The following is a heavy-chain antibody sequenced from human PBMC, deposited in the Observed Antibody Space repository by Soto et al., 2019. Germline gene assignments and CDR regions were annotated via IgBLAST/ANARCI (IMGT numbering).Heavy chain of an antibody. J-gene: IGHJ5*02. CDR2: INAGNGNT. V-gene: IGHV1-3*01. CDR3: ARDPSITGTTRRVGNWFDP. CDR1: GYTFTSYA. Sequence: ASVKVSCKASGYTFTSYAMHWVRQAPGQRLEWMGWINAGNGNTKYSQKFQGRVTITRDTSASTAYMELSSLRSEDTAVYYCARDPSITGTTRRVGNWFDPWGQGTLVTVSS. D-gene: IGHD1-7*01.